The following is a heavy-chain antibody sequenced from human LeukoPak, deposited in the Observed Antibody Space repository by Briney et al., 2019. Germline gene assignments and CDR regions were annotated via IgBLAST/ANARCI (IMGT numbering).Heavy chain of an antibody. D-gene: IGHD6-19*01. CDR1: GGSISSYH. V-gene: IGHV4-4*08. Sequence: SETLSLTCTVSGGSISSYHWSWIRQPPGKGLEWIGYISNSGGTNYNPSLKSRVTISEDTSKNHFSLKLSSVTAADTAVYYCAREDNTGLDNWFDPWGQGTLVTVSS. CDR3: AREDNTGLDNWFDP. CDR2: ISNSGGT. J-gene: IGHJ5*02.